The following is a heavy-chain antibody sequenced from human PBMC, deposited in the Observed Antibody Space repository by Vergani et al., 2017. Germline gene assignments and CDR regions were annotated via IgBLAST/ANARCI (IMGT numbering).Heavy chain of an antibody. Sequence: QVQLVESGGNLVQPGRSLRLSCAAAGFKFSNFGMHWVRQVPGKGLEWVAFISYNGGNQYYADSVQGRFTISRDNTKNILYLQMSSLRAEDTALYYCTRDVADTHSSIWPLNYHYFMDVWGEGTTVTVSS. CDR2: ISYNGGNQ. J-gene: IGHJ6*03. V-gene: IGHV3-33*05. CDR3: TRDVADTHSSIWPLNYHYFMDV. D-gene: IGHD6-13*01. CDR1: GFKFSNFG.